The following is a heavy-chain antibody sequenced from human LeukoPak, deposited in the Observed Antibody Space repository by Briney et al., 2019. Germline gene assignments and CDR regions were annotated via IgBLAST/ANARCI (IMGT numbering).Heavy chain of an antibody. V-gene: IGHV1-2*02. J-gene: IGHJ4*02. D-gene: IGHD3/OR15-3a*01. CDR3: ARKGNMDQLLTFDH. CDR1: GYTFSDYY. CDR2: INPNIEDT. Sequence: GASVKVSCKASGYTFSDYYVHWVRQAPGQGLEWLGWINPNIEDTSYEQKFQGRVTMSSDTSINTVYLEVTRLTSDDTAVYFCARKGNMDQLLTFDHWGQGALVTVSS.